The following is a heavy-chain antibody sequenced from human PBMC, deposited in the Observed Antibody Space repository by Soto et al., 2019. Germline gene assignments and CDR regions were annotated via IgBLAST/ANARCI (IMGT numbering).Heavy chain of an antibody. CDR2: IYYSGST. CDR3: ASETTVTDAFDI. J-gene: IGHJ3*02. V-gene: IGHV4-59*01. Sequence: QVQLQESGPGLVKPSETLSLTCTVSGGSISSYFWSWIRQPPGKGLEWIGYIYYSGSTNYNPSLKSRVTILVDTSKNQFSLKLSSVTPADTAVYYCASETTVTDAFDIWGQGTMVTVSS. D-gene: IGHD4-4*01. CDR1: GGSISSYF.